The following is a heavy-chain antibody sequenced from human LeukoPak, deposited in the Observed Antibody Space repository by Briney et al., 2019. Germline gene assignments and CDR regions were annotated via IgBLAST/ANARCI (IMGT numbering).Heavy chain of an antibody. CDR3: AKGGYSSGWYEGY. D-gene: IGHD6-19*01. Sequence: PGGSLRLSCEASGFTFSNCAMSWVRQAPGKGLEWVSAISGSAVSTYYADSVKGRFTTSRDNSKNTLYLQMNSLRAEDTAVYYCAKGGYSSGWYEGYWGQGALVTVSS. J-gene: IGHJ4*02. V-gene: IGHV3-23*01. CDR1: GFTFSNCA. CDR2: ISGSAVST.